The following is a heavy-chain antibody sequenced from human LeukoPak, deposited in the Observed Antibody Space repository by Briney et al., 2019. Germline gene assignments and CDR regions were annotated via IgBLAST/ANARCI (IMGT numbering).Heavy chain of an antibody. J-gene: IGHJ6*03. Sequence: SETLSLTCTVSGGSISSGSYYWSWIRQPAGKGLEWIGRIYTSGSTNYNPSLKSRVTISVDTSKNQFSLKLSSVTAADTAVYYCASCRSGSYYSDYYYYYMDVWGKGTTVTVSS. D-gene: IGHD3-10*01. V-gene: IGHV4-61*02. CDR3: ASCRSGSYYSDYYYYYMDV. CDR2: IYTSGST. CDR1: GGSISSGSYY.